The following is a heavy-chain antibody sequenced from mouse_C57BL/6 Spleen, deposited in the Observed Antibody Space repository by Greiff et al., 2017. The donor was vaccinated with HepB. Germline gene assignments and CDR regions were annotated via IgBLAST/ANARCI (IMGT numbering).Heavy chain of an antibody. V-gene: IGHV5-17*01. Sequence: EVQLQESGGGLVKPGGSLKLSCAASGFTFSDYGMHWVRQAPEKGLEWVAYISSGSSTIYYADTVKGRFTISRDNAKNTLFLQMTSLRSEDTAMYYCARGTTVVYWYFDVWGTGTTVTVSS. CDR3: ARGTTVVYWYFDV. D-gene: IGHD1-1*01. CDR2: ISSGSSTI. J-gene: IGHJ1*03. CDR1: GFTFSDYG.